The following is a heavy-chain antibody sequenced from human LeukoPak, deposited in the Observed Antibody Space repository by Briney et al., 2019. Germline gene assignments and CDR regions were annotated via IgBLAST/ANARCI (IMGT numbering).Heavy chain of an antibody. V-gene: IGHV4-59*01. CDR2: IYYSGST. CDR1: GGSISSYY. D-gene: IGHD3-10*01. Sequence: SETLSLTCTVSGGSISSYYWSWIRQPPGKGLEWIGYIYYSGSTNYNPSLKSRVTISVDTSKNQFSLKLSSVTAADTAVYYCARESILLPPGAFDIRGQGTMVTVSS. J-gene: IGHJ3*02. CDR3: ARESILLPPGAFDI.